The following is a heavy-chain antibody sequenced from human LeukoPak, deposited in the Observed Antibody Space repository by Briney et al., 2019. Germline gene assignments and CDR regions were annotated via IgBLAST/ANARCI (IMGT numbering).Heavy chain of an antibody. V-gene: IGHV4-39*01. Sequence: PSETLSLTCTVSGGSISSSSYYWGWIRQPLGKGLEWIGSIYYSGSTYYNPSLKSRVTISVDTSKNQFSLKLSSVTAADTAVYYCARQTASSWYVIQHWGQGTLVTVSS. D-gene: IGHD6-13*01. CDR3: ARQTASSWYVIQH. CDR2: IYYSGST. J-gene: IGHJ1*01. CDR1: GGSISSSSYY.